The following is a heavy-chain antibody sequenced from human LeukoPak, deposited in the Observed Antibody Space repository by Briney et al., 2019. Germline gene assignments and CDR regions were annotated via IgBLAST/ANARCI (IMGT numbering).Heavy chain of an antibody. CDR3: VRAMDPLDTFNYQYAMDV. D-gene: IGHD5-24*01. V-gene: IGHV1-8*01. J-gene: IGHJ6*02. CDR1: GYTFNNYD. CDR2: MNPNSGNT. Sequence: ASVKVSCKASGYTFNNYDINWVRQAPGQGLGWMGWMNPNSGNTGYAQKFQGRFTLTRETFISTAYMELSSLRSDDTAVYYCVRAMDPLDTFNYQYAMDVWGQGTMVTVSS.